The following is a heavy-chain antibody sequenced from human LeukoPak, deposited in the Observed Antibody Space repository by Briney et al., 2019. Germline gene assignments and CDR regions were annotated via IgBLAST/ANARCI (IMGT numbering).Heavy chain of an antibody. Sequence: GASVKVSCKASGYTFTSYGISWVRQAPGQGLEWMGWISAYNGTTNYAQKFQGRVTMTTDTSTSTDYMELRSLRSDDTAVYYCARRISNILTGYYFDYWGQGTLVIVSS. D-gene: IGHD3-9*01. CDR1: GYTFTSYG. CDR3: ARRISNILTGYYFDY. CDR2: ISAYNGTT. V-gene: IGHV1-18*01. J-gene: IGHJ4*02.